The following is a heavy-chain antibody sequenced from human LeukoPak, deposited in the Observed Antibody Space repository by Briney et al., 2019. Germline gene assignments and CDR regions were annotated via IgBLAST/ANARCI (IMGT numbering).Heavy chain of an antibody. D-gene: IGHD3-22*01. CDR1: GGSISINSYY. CDR3: ASAYYYDSSGYQLDY. Sequence: SETLSLTCTVSGGSISINSYYWGWIRQPPGKGLEWIGSIYYSGSTYYNPSLNSRVTISVDTSKNQFSLKLSSVTAADTAVYYCASAYYYDSSGYQLDYWGQGTLVTVSS. V-gene: IGHV4-39*07. CDR2: IYYSGST. J-gene: IGHJ4*02.